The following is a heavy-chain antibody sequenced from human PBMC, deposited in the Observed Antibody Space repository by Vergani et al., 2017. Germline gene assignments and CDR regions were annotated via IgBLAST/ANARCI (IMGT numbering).Heavy chain of an antibody. CDR2: IYYSGST. D-gene: IGHD6-25*01. Sequence: QLQLQESGPGLVKPSETLSLTCTVSGGSISSSSYYWGWIRQPPGKGLEWIGSIYYSGSTYYNPSLKSRVTISVDTSKNQFSLKLSSVTAADTAVYYCARPRIAALEWFDPWGQGTLVTVSS. CDR1: GGSISSSSYY. V-gene: IGHV4-39*07. CDR3: ARPRIAALEWFDP. J-gene: IGHJ5*02.